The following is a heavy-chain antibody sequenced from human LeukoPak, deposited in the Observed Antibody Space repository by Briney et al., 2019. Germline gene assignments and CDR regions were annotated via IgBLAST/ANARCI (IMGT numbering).Heavy chain of an antibody. Sequence: ASVKVSCKTSGYTFIAYHMHWVRQAPGQGLEWMGRIHPSSGATNYAQRFQGRVTLTRDTSINTAYMELSRLTSDDTAVYYCARDLPFEDWGQGTLVTVSS. J-gene: IGHJ4*02. CDR3: ARDLPFED. V-gene: IGHV1-2*06. CDR2: IHPSSGAT. CDR1: GYTFIAYH. D-gene: IGHD2/OR15-2a*01.